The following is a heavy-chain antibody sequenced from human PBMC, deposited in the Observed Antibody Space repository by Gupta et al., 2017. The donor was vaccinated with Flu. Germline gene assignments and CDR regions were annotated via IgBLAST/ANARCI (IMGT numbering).Heavy chain of an antibody. CDR2: ITDNGGTT. Sequence: EVQLLESGGALVQPGGSLRLSCAASGFTFSNYAMGWVRQAPGKGLEWVSLITDNGGTTYYEDSVKGRFTISRDNSKGSLSLQMDDLRADDTAIYYCAKSFRGGYASVGHYSDKWGQGTLVTVSS. J-gene: IGHJ4*02. D-gene: IGHD3-16*01. V-gene: IGHV3-23*01. CDR1: GFTFSNYA. CDR3: AKSFRGGYASVGHYSDK.